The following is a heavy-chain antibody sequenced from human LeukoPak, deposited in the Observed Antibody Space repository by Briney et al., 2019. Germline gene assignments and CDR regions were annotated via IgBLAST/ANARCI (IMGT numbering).Heavy chain of an antibody. CDR2: IYYSGIT. V-gene: IGHV4-30-4*08. CDR3: ARVGPAANYYYYMDV. Sequence: SETLSLXCTVSGGSISSGDYYWSWIRQPPGKGLEWIGYIYYSGITYYNPSLKSRVTISVDTSKNQFSLKLSSVTAADTAVYYCARVGPAANYYYYMDVWGKGTTVTVSS. CDR1: GGSISSGDYY. D-gene: IGHD2-2*01. J-gene: IGHJ6*03.